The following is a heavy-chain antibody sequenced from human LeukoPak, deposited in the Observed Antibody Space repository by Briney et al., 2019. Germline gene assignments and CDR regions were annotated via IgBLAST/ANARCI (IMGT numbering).Heavy chain of an antibody. Sequence: PGRSLRLSCAASGFTFDDYAMSWVRQAPGKGLEWVSAISGSGGSTYYADSVKGRFTISRDNSKNTLYLQMNSLRAEDTAVYYCAKVLYSGYYYYMDVWGKGTTVTVSS. D-gene: IGHD2-15*01. J-gene: IGHJ6*03. CDR3: AKVLYSGYYYYMDV. CDR2: ISGSGGST. V-gene: IGHV3-23*01. CDR1: GFTFDDYA.